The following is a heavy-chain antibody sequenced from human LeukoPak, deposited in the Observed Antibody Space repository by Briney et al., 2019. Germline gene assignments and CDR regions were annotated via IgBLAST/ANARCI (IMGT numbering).Heavy chain of an antibody. D-gene: IGHD3-10*01. CDR2: MNPNSGNT. V-gene: IGHV1-8*01. Sequence: ASVKVSCKASGYTFTSYDINWVRQATGQGLEWMGWMNPNSGNTGYAQKFQGRVTMNRDTSISTAYMELSSLRSEDTAVYYCARVSMIYGSGSYYGYWGQGTLVTVSS. CDR1: GYTFTSYD. J-gene: IGHJ4*02. CDR3: ARVSMIYGSGSYYGY.